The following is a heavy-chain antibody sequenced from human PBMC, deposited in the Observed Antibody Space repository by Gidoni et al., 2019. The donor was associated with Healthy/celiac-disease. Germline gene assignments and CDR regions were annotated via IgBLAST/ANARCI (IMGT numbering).Heavy chain of an antibody. CDR3: AIDYSTYFDY. CDR1: GFTVSSNS. V-gene: IGHV3-66*01. Sequence: ELQLVESGGGLVQPGGSLRLSCAPSGFTVSSNSVSWVRQAPGKGLEWVSVIYSGGSTYYADSVKGRFTISRDNSKNTLYLQMNSLRAEDTAVYYCAIDYSTYFDYWGQGTLVTVSS. CDR2: IYSGGST. D-gene: IGHD4-4*01. J-gene: IGHJ4*02.